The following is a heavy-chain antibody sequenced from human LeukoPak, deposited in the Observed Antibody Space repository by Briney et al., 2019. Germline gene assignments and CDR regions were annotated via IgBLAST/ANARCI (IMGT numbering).Heavy chain of an antibody. CDR1: GGSISSGGYS. CDR3: ARVPYDFWSGYLYYYGMDV. CDR2: IYRSGST. D-gene: IGHD3-3*01. V-gene: IGHV4-30-2*01. J-gene: IGHJ6*02. Sequence: SQTLSLTRAVSGGSISSGGYSWSWIRQPPGNGVEWIGYIYRSGSTYYNPSLKRRVTISVDRSKNQFSLKLSSVTAADTAVYYCARVPYDFWSGYLYYYGMDVWGQGTTVTVSS.